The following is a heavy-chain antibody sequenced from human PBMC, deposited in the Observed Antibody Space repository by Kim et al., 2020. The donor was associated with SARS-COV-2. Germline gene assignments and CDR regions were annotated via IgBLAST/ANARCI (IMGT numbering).Heavy chain of an antibody. CDR3: ARRPTYLAFDI. CDR1: GGSINSNSYY. Sequence: SETLSLTCTVSGGSINSNSYYWGWIRQPPGKGLEWVGSIYYTGNTYHNPSLKSRVIIAIDTSKNQFSLKLSSVTAADTAVYYCARRPTYLAFDIWGQGTMVTVSS. J-gene: IGHJ3*02. CDR2: IYYTGNT. V-gene: IGHV4-39*01.